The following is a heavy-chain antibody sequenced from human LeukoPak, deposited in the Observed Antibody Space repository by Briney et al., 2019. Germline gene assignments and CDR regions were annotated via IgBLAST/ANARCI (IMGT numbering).Heavy chain of an antibody. CDR2: INPNSGGT. V-gene: IGHV1-2*02. D-gene: IGHD6-19*01. J-gene: IGHJ6*02. CDR3: ARVERRLVLDYYGMDV. Sequence: ASVKVSCKASGYTFTGYYMHWVRQAPGQGLEWMGWINPNSGGTNYAQKFQGRVTMTRDTSTSTAYMELRSLRSDDTAVYYCARVERRLVLDYYGMDVWGQGTTVTVSS. CDR1: GYTFTGYY.